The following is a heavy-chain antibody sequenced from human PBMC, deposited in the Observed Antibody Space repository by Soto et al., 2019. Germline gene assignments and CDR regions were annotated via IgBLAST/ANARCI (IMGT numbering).Heavy chain of an antibody. CDR2: ISGSGGST. V-gene: IGHV3-23*01. D-gene: IGHD1-26*01. CDR3: AKDRLRELTSFDY. J-gene: IGHJ4*02. Sequence: HPGGSLRLSCAASGFTFSSYAMSWVRQAPGKGLEWVSAISGSGGSTYYADSVKGRFTISRDNSKNTLYLQMNSLRAEDTAVYYCAKDRLRELTSFDYWGQGTLVTVSS. CDR1: GFTFSSYA.